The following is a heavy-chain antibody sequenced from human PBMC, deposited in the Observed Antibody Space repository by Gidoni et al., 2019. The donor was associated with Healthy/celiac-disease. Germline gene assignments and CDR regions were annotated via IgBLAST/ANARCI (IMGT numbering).Heavy chain of an antibody. V-gene: IGHV3-23*01. CDR1: GFTFRSYA. CDR2: SSGSGGST. J-gene: IGHJ3*02. Sequence: EVQLLESGGGLVQPGGSLRLSCAASGFTFRSYAMSWVRQAPGKGLEWVSASSGSGGSTYYADSVKGRFTISRDNSKNTLYLQMNSLRAEDTAVYYCANHLAVAGHDDAFDIWGQGTMVTVSS. CDR3: ANHLAVAGHDDAFDI. D-gene: IGHD6-19*01.